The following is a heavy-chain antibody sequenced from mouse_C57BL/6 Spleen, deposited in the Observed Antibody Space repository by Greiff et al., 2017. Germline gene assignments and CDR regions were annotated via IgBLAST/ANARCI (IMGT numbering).Heavy chain of an antibody. CDR3: ARKGDGYYYAMDY. D-gene: IGHD2-3*01. Sequence: VQLQQPGAELVRPGSSVKLSCKASGYTFTSYWMDWVKQRPGQGLEWIGNIYPSDSETHYNQKFKDKATLTVDKSSSTAYMQLSSLTSEDSAVYYCARKGDGYYYAMDYWSQGTSVTVSS. CDR2: IYPSDSET. J-gene: IGHJ4*01. CDR1: GYTFTSYW. V-gene: IGHV1-61*01.